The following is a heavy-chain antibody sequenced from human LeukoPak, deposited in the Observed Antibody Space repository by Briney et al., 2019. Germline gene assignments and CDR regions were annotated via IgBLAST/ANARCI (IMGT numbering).Heavy chain of an antibody. CDR2: IIPIFGTA. D-gene: IGHD4-17*01. CDR3: ATRVRDDYGDYGSHWFDP. Sequence: GSSVKVSCKASGGTFSSYAISWVRQAPGQGLEWMGGIIPIFGTANYAQKFQGRVTITADDSTSTAYTELSSLRSEDTSVYYCATRVRDDYGDYGSHWFDPWGQGTLVTVSS. V-gene: IGHV1-69*01. CDR1: GGTFSSYA. J-gene: IGHJ5*02.